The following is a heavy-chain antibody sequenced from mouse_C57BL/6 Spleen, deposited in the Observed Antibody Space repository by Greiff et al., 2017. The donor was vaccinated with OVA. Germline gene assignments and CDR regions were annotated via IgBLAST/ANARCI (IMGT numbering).Heavy chain of an antibody. CDR2: ILPGSGST. CDR1: GYTFTGYW. J-gene: IGHJ2*01. Sequence: QVQLQQSGAELMKPGASVKLSCKATGYTFTGYWIEWVKQRPGHGLEWIGEILPGSGSTNYNEKFKGKATLTADTSSNTAYMQLSSLTTEDSAIYYGAGPTTTVPYYFDYWGQGTTLTVSS. D-gene: IGHD1-1*01. V-gene: IGHV1-9*01. CDR3: AGPTTTVPYYFDY.